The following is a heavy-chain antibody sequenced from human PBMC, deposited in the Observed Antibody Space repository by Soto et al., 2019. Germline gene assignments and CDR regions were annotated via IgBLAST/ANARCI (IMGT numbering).Heavy chain of an antibody. CDR1: GGFIANNNYF. J-gene: IGHJ4*02. V-gene: IGHV4-39*01. D-gene: IGHD2-15*01. CDR3: AKVVVGATSHSDFDS. CDR2: AAYSGGT. Sequence: QLQLQESGPGLVRPSETLSLTCTVSGGFIANNNYFWGWVRQPPGKGLEWIGSAAYSGGTYKNPSLKSRVTVSGDTSKNQFSLKLTSVTAADTAVYYCAKVVVGATSHSDFDSWGQGTLVTVSS.